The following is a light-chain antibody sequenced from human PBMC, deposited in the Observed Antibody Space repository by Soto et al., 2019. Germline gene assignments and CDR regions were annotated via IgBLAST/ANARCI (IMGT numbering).Light chain of an antibody. CDR2: GAS. CDR1: QSVSSSY. Sequence: EIVLTQSPGTLSLSPGERATLSCRASQSVSSSYLAWYQQKPGQAPRLLIYGASSRATGIPDRFSGSGSGTDFTLTISRLEPEDFAVYSCQQCGSSPITLGQGTRLEIK. V-gene: IGKV3-20*01. J-gene: IGKJ5*01. CDR3: QQCGSSPIT.